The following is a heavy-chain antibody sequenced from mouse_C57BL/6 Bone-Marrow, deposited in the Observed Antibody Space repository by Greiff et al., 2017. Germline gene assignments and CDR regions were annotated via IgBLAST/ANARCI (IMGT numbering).Heavy chain of an antibody. Sequence: EVKVVESGGDLVKPGGSLKLSCAASGFTFSSYGMSWVRQTPDKRLEWVATISSGGSYTYYPDSVKGRFTISRDNAKNTQYLQMSSLKSEDTAMYYGARRGKLRFPLAYWGQGTLVTVSA. V-gene: IGHV5-6*02. CDR3: ARRGKLRFPLAY. D-gene: IGHD3-2*02. CDR2: ISSGGSYT. CDR1: GFTFSSYG. J-gene: IGHJ3*01.